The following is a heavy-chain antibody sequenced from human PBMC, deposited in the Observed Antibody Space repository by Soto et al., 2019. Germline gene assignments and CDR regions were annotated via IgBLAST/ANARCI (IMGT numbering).Heavy chain of an antibody. D-gene: IGHD3-10*01. CDR3: AFNSGSGSYYFDY. Sequence: EVQLLESGGGLVQPGGSLRLSCAASGFTFSSYAMWWVRQAPGKGLECVSAISGGGETTYYADSVKGRFTISRDNSKNTLHRQMNSLRAEDTAVYYCAFNSGSGSYYFDYWGQGTLVTVSS. V-gene: IGHV3-23*01. CDR2: ISGGGETT. J-gene: IGHJ4*02. CDR1: GFTFSSYA.